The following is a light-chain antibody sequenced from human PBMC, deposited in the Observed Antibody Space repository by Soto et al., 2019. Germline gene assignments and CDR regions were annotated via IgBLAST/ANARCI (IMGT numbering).Light chain of an antibody. CDR1: QSVLYSSNDKNC. CDR3: HQYYTTPWT. J-gene: IGKJ1*01. CDR2: WAS. Sequence: DIVMTQSPDSLAVSLGERATINCKSSQSVLYSSNDKNCLTWYQQKPGQPPKLLIYWASTRESGVPDRFSGNGSGTDFTLTISSLQAEDVAVYYCHQYYTTPWTFGQGTKVEIK. V-gene: IGKV4-1*01.